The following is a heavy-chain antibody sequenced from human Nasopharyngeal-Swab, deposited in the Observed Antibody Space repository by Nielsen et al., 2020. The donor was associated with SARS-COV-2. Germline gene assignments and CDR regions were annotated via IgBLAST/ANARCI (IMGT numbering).Heavy chain of an antibody. Sequence: VREEPCRWLEGLGWINAGNGNTKYSQKFQGRVTITRDTSASTAYMELSSLRSEDTAVYYCARVGWYYDFWSGSQNWFDPWGQGTLVTVSS. J-gene: IGHJ5*02. D-gene: IGHD3-3*01. V-gene: IGHV1-3*01. CDR2: INAGNGNT. CDR3: ARVGWYYDFWSGSQNWFDP.